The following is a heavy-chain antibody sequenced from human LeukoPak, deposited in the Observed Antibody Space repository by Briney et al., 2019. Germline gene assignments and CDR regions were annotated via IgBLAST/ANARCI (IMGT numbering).Heavy chain of an antibody. Sequence: ASVKVSCKASGDSFNGYYLHWLRQAPGQAFEWMGWINPDTGGTNYVHKFQGRVTMTRDTSISAAYMELSSLRSGDTAIYYCARGPRYISGRYAESFSIDYWGQGTLVTVSS. D-gene: IGHD6-19*01. J-gene: IGHJ4*02. CDR3: ARGPRYISGRYAESFSIDY. V-gene: IGHV1-2*02. CDR1: GDSFNGYY. CDR2: INPDTGGT.